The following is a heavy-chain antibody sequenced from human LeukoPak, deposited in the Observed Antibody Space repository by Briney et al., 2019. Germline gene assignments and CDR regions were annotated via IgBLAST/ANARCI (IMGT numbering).Heavy chain of an antibody. J-gene: IGHJ4*02. D-gene: IGHD5-24*01. V-gene: IGHV4-4*07. Sequence: KPSETLSLTCTVSGGSISSYYWSWIRQPAGKGLECIGRIYTSGSTNYNPSLKSRVTISVDTSRNQFSLKLSSVTAADTAVYYCARDQRDGLDYWGQGTLVTVSS. CDR2: IYTSGST. CDR3: ARDQRDGLDY. CDR1: GGSISSYY.